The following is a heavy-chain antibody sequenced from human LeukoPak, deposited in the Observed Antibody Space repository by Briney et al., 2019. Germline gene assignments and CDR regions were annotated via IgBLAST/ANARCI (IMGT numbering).Heavy chain of an antibody. D-gene: IGHD4-23*01. CDR1: GFTFDDYA. J-gene: IGHJ4*02. V-gene: IGHV3-9*01. CDR3: AKAYSRGWTTVVTLYFDY. Sequence: GGSLRLSCAASGFTFDDYAMHWVRQAPGKGLEWVSGISWNSGSIGYADSVKGRFTISRDNAKNSLYLQMSSLRAEDTALYYCAKAYSRGWTTVVTLYFDYWGQGTLVTVSS. CDR2: ISWNSGSI.